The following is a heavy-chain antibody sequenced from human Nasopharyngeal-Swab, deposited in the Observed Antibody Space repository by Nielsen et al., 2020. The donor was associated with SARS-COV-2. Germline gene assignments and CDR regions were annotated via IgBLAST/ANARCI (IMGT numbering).Heavy chain of an antibody. CDR1: GFTFSRYA. Sequence: GESLKISCAASGFTFSRYAMHWVRQAPGKGLEWVAVISYDGSNKYYADSVKGRFTISRDNSKNTLYLQMNSLRAEDTAVYYCARDLALRWPLYFDYWGQGTLVTVSS. J-gene: IGHJ4*02. V-gene: IGHV3-30*04. CDR2: ISYDGSNK. CDR3: ARDLALRWPLYFDY. D-gene: IGHD4-23*01.